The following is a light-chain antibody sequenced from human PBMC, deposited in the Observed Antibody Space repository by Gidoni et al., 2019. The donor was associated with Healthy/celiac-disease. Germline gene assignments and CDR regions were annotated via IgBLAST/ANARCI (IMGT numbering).Light chain of an antibody. Sequence: ILLTQSPGTLSLFPGERAVLSCRASQTVGRSYIAWYQKKVGQPPRLLFYSATDRATGVPDRFIGSGSGTEVTLTISRLDHEDFGVYYCQQFGLSPWTFGQGTKVDIK. CDR2: SAT. V-gene: IGKV3-20*01. J-gene: IGKJ1*01. CDR3: QQFGLSPWT. CDR1: QTVGRSY.